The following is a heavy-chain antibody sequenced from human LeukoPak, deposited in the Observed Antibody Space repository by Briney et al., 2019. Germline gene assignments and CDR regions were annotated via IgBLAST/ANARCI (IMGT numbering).Heavy chain of an antibody. Sequence: GGSLRLSCAASGFTFSSYAMSWVRQAPGKGLEWVSAISGSGGSTYYADSVKGRFTISRDNSKNTLYLQMNSLRAEDTAVYYCAKGVEYYDILTGYWDYFDYWGQGTLVTVSS. CDR2: ISGSGGST. J-gene: IGHJ4*02. CDR1: GFTFSSYA. D-gene: IGHD3-9*01. V-gene: IGHV3-23*01. CDR3: AKGVEYYDILTGYWDYFDY.